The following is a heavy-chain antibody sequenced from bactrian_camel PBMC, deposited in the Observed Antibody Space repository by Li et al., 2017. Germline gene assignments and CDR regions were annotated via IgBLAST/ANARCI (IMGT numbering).Heavy chain of an antibody. Sequence: HVQLVESGGGLVRPGGSLRLSCIPSGSTFSNNWMHWVHQAPGKGLEWVCSIAIDGSAALYTDSVQGRFTISRDNAENTLYLQMNSLKPEDTAMYYCAAEAREDWNCRLGRTLGANFWGQGTQVTVS. CDR1: GSTFSNNW. V-gene: IGHV3S6*01. D-gene: IGHD5*01. J-gene: IGHJ4*01. CDR3: AAEAREDWNCRLGRTLGANF. CDR2: IAIDGSAA.